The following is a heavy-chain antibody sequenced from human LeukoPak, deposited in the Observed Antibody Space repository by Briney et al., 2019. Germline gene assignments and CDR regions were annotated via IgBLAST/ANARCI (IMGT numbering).Heavy chain of an antibody. CDR1: GGSISSGSYY. J-gene: IGHJ3*02. V-gene: IGHV4-39*01. CDR2: IYYSGST. Sequence: SQTLSLTCTVSGGSISSGSYYWGWIRQPPGKGLEWIGSIYYSGSTYYNPSLKSRVTISVDTSKSQFSLKLSSVTAADTAVYYCARLGSGRVTTSGIVAFDIWGQGTMVTVSS. CDR3: ARLGSGRVTTSGIVAFDI. D-gene: IGHD4-17*01.